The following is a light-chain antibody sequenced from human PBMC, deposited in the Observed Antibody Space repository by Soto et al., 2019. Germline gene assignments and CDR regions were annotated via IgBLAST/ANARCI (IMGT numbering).Light chain of an antibody. Sequence: QSVLTQPPSVSGAPGQRVTISCSGTSSSIGAGYEVHWYHQLPGTAPKLVVSGNGNRPSGVPDRLSASKSGTSASLAITGLQAEDEGHYYYQSYDKRLTAYVFGTGTKVTV. CDR2: GNG. V-gene: IGLV1-40*01. CDR1: SSSIGAGYE. CDR3: QSYDKRLTAYV. J-gene: IGLJ1*01.